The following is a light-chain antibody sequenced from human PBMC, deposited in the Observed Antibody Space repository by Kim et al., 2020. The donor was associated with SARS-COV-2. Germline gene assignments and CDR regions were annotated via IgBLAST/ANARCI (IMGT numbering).Light chain of an antibody. J-gene: IGKJ1*01. V-gene: IGKV1-39*01. Sequence: DIQMTQSPSSLSASVGDRVTITCRASQSVTKYLNWYQQKFGKAPKLLIFDASRLKDGVPSRFTGSGSGTEFTLTISSLQPEDFETYYCQQSSNLPPTFGQGTKVDIK. CDR1: QSVTKY. CDR2: DAS. CDR3: QQSSNLPPT.